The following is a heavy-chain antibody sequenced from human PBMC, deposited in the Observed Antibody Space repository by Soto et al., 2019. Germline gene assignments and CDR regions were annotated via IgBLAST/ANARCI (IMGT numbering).Heavy chain of an antibody. CDR2: INHSGST. Sequence: SETLSLTCAVYGGSFSGYYWSWIRQPPGKGLEWIGEINHSGSTNYNPSLKSRVTISVDTSKNQFSLKLSSVTAADTAVYYCARDLDSYSNYEYYYYGMDVWGQGTTVTVSS. CDR1: GGSFSGYY. V-gene: IGHV4-34*01. D-gene: IGHD4-4*01. J-gene: IGHJ6*02. CDR3: ARDLDSYSNYEYYYYGMDV.